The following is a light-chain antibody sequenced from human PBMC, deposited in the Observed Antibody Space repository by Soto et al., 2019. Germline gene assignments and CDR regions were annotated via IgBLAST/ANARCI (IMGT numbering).Light chain of an antibody. J-gene: IGLJ1*01. CDR2: DVS. Sequence: QSALTQPASVSGSPGQSITISCTGTRSDVGGYNYVSWYQQHPGKAPKFLIYDVSNRPSGVSNRFSGSKSGNTASLTISGLQAEDEADYYCSSYTTSNTRQIVFGTG. V-gene: IGLV2-14*01. CDR3: SSYTTSNTRQIV. CDR1: RSDVGGYNY.